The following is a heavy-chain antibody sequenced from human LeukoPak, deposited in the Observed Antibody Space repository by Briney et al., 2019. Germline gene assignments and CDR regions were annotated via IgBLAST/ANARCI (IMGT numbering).Heavy chain of an antibody. J-gene: IGHJ4*02. CDR1: GGXFSGYY. D-gene: IGHD5-18*01. V-gene: IGHV4-34*01. CDR3: AYRGYSYGLRDY. Sequence: SETLSLTCAVYGGXFSGYYWSWIRQPPGKGLEWIGEINHSGSTNYNPSLKSRVTISVDTSKNQFSLKLSSVTAADTAVYYCAYRGYSYGLRDYWGQGTLVTVSS. CDR2: INHSGST.